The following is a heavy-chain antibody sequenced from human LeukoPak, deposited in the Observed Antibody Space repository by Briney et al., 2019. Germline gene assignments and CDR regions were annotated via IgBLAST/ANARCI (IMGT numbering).Heavy chain of an antibody. J-gene: IGHJ4*02. Sequence: KPSETLSLTCTVSGGSISSSSYYWGWIRQPPGKGLEWIGSIYYSGNTYYNPSLKSRVTMSVDTSKNQFSLKLSSVTAADTAVYYCARVLAYSSSLCLDYWGQGTLVTVSS. CDR1: GGSISSSSYY. V-gene: IGHV4-39*07. D-gene: IGHD6-13*01. CDR2: IYYSGNT. CDR3: ARVLAYSSSLCLDY.